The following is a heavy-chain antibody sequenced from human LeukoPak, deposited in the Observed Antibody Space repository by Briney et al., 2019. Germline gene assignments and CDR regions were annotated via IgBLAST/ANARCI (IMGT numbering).Heavy chain of an antibody. D-gene: IGHD5-24*01. CDR2: IYLSGRT. Sequence: ASETLSLTCTVSSGSITSNSYFWSWIRQPAGKGLEWIGRIYLSGRTHYNPSLNSRVTMSIDTSKNQFSLKLSSATAADTALYYCARYRDDYNHLPHAFDIWGQGTMVTVSS. V-gene: IGHV4-61*02. CDR1: SGSITSNSYF. J-gene: IGHJ3*02. CDR3: ARYRDDYNHLPHAFDI.